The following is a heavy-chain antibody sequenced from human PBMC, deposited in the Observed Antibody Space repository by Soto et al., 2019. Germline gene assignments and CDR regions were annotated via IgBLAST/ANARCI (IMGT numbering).Heavy chain of an antibody. D-gene: IGHD3-10*01. CDR3: AKHYGSGSHYKGFHY. J-gene: IGHJ4*02. CDR1: GFTFSSYA. Sequence: GGSLRLSCAASGFTFSSYAMSWVHQAPGKGLEWVSSISGSDGSTYYADSVKGRFTISRDNSKNTLYLQMNSLRAEDTAVYYCAKHYGSGSHYKGFHYWGQGTLVTVSS. CDR2: ISGSDGST. V-gene: IGHV3-23*01.